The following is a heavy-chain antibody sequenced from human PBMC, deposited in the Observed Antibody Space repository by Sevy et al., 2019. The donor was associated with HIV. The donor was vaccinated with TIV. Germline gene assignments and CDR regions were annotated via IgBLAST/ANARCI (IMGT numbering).Heavy chain of an antibody. CDR3: AKDINRGCDGINCYPYYYYFYGLDV. V-gene: IGHV3-33*03. D-gene: IGHD2-21*01. CDR1: GFSLSGYG. J-gene: IGHJ6*02. CDR2: IWYDGSNK. Sequence: GGSLRLSCAASGFSLSGYGMHWVRQAPGKGLEWVAVIWYDGSNKAYADSVKGRFTISRDNANHFLYLEMNSLRPEDTAFYYCAKDINRGCDGINCYPYYYYFYGLDVWGQGTTVTVSS.